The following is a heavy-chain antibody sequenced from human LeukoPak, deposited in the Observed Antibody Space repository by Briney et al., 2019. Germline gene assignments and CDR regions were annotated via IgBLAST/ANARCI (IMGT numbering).Heavy chain of an antibody. J-gene: IGHJ4*02. V-gene: IGHV3-48*01. CDR1: GFTFSSYS. CDR3: ARGGSSWFSY. D-gene: IGHD6-13*01. Sequence: GGSLRLSCAASGFTFSSYSMTWVRQAPGKGLEWISYIHDGGSPIYYADSVRGRFTVSRDNAKNSLYLQMNSLRAEDTAVYYCARGGSSWFSYWGQGTLVTVSS. CDR2: IHDGGSPI.